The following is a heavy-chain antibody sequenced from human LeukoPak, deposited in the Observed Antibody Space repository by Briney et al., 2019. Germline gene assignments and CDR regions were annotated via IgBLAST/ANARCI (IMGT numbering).Heavy chain of an antibody. CDR3: AKDLDKYSSSWDFDY. CDR1: GFTFSSYE. V-gene: IGHV3-48*03. J-gene: IGHJ4*02. Sequence: GGSLRLSCAASGFTFSSYEMNWVRQAPGKGLEWVSYISSSGSTIYYADSVKGRFTISRDNAKNSLYLQMNSLRAEDTAVYYYAKDLDKYSSSWDFDYWGQGTLVTVSS. D-gene: IGHD6-13*01. CDR2: ISSSGSTI.